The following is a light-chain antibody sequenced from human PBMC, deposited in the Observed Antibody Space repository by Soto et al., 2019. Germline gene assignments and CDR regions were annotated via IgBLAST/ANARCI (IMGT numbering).Light chain of an antibody. V-gene: IGKV3D-15*01. J-gene: IGKJ1*01. Sequence: EIVMTQSPGTLSVSPGERATLSCRASQSVSSNFAWYQHRPGQAPRLLIYAASTRATGIPARFIGNGSGTEFTLTISSLQSEDFAVYYCQQYNNWWTFGQGTKVDIK. CDR3: QQYNNWWT. CDR2: AAS. CDR1: QSVSSN.